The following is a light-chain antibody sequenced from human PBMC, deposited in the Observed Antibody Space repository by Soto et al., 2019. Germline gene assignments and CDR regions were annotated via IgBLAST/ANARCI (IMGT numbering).Light chain of an antibody. CDR1: QDIATY. CDR2: KAS. V-gene: IGKV1-5*03. Sequence: DIQMTQSPSSLSASVGNRVTITCQASQDIATYLNWYQQKPGKAPKLLIYKASSLESGVPSRFSGSGSGTEFTLTISSLQPDDFATYYCQQYNSYLRTFGQGTKVDIK. CDR3: QQYNSYLRT. J-gene: IGKJ1*01.